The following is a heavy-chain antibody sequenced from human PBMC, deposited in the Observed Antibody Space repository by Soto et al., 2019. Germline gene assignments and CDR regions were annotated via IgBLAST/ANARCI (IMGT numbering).Heavy chain of an antibody. Sequence: QITLKESGPTLVKPTQTLTLTCTCSGFSVSASGVAVGWIRQPPGKALEWLALIYWDDDRRYSPSLKSRHAINKETAKNQVILTKTNKDPVDTATYYCAHRGYDSSDYLDWFDPWGEGTLVTVSS. D-gene: IGHD3-22*01. CDR3: AHRGYDSSDYLDWFDP. CDR1: GFSVSASGVA. J-gene: IGHJ5*02. V-gene: IGHV2-5*02. CDR2: IYWDDDR.